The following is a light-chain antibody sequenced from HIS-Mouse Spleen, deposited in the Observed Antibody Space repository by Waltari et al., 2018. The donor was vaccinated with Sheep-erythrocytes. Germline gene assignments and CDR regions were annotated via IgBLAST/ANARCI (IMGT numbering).Light chain of an antibody. V-gene: IGLV1-44*01. J-gene: IGLJ2*01. CDR1: SSNIGSNT. Sequence: QSVLTQPPSASGTPGQRVTISCSGSSSNIGSNTVNWYQQLPGTAPKLLNYSNNQRPAGVPDRFPGSKSVTSASLAVSGIQSEDEADDDCAAWDDSLNGVVFGGGTKLTVL. CDR3: AAWDDSLNGVV. CDR2: SNN.